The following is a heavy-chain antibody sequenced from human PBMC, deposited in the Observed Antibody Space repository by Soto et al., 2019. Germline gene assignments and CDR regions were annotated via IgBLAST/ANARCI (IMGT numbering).Heavy chain of an antibody. CDR1: GFTFSSYA. D-gene: IGHD3-22*01. Sequence: PGGSLRLSCAASGFTFSSYAMSWVRQAPGKGLEWVSAISGSGGSTYYADSVKGRFTISRDNSKNTLYLQMNSLRAEDTAVYYCAKYYYDSSGYPGAAFDYWGQGTMVTVSS. CDR3: AKYYYDSSGYPGAAFDY. V-gene: IGHV3-23*01. J-gene: IGHJ4*02. CDR2: ISGSGGST.